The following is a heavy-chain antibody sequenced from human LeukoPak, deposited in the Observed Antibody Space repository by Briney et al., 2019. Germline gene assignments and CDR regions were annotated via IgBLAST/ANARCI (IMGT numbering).Heavy chain of an antibody. CDR1: GFSFSSHG. V-gene: IGHV3-23*01. CDR3: AHGSMYQLDY. CDR2: IIGGAGGT. D-gene: IGHD2-2*01. J-gene: IGHJ4*02. Sequence: GGSLRLSCTASGFSFSSHGMSWVRQAPGKGLEWVSGIIGGAGGTYYADSVKGRFTISRDNAKNTLYLQMNSLRAEDTAVYYCAHGSMYQLDYWGQGTLVTVSS.